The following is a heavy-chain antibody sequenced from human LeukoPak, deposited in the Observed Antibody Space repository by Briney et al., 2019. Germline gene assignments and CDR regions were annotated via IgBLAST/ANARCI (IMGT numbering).Heavy chain of an antibody. V-gene: IGHV3-30*04. Sequence: PGGSLRLSCAASGFTFSSYAMHWVRQAPGKGLEWVAVISYDGSNKYYADSVKGRFTISRDNSKNTLYLQMNSLRAEDTAVYYCARDWFTMVRGVSFSWFDPWGQGTLVTVSS. J-gene: IGHJ5*02. CDR2: ISYDGSNK. D-gene: IGHD3-10*01. CDR3: ARDWFTMVRGVSFSWFDP. CDR1: GFTFSSYA.